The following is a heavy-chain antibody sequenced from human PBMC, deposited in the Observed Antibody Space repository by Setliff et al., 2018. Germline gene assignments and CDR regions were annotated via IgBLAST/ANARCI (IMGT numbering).Heavy chain of an antibody. V-gene: IGHV4-59*01. J-gene: IGHJ4*02. D-gene: IGHD6-19*01. CDR3: ARKVEQWLTPHFDY. CDR2: VHFTGST. Sequence: PSETLSLTCNVSGASIRNFYWTWIQQPPGKGLEWIGYVHFTGSTNYNPSLKSRVTMSVDVSKSQFSLRLSSVTAADTAVYYCARKVEQWLTPHFDYWGQGALVTVSS. CDR1: GASIRNFY.